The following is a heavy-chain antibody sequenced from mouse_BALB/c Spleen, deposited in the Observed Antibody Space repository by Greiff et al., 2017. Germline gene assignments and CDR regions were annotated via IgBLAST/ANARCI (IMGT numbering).Heavy chain of an antibody. Sequence: QVQLKQPGAELVKPGASVKLSCKASGYTFTSYWMHWVKQRPGQGLEWIGEINPSNGRTNYNEKFKSKATLTVDKSSSTAYMQLSSLTSEDSAVYYCARWGGPAAYWGQGTLVTVSA. CDR3: ARWGGPAAY. V-gene: IGHV1S81*02. J-gene: IGHJ3*01. CDR1: GYTFTSYW. D-gene: IGHD1-1*02. CDR2: INPSNGRT.